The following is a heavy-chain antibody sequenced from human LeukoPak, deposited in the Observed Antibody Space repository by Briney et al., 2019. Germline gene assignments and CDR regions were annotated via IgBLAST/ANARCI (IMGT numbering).Heavy chain of an antibody. Sequence: SETLSLTCAVYGGSFSGYYWSWIRQPPGKGLEWIGEVNHSGSTNYNPSLKSRVTISVDTSKNQFSLKLSSVTAADTAVYYCARLYCINGVCYIAGDWFDPWGQGTLVTVSS. CDR2: VNHSGST. CDR1: GGSFSGYY. J-gene: IGHJ5*02. V-gene: IGHV4-34*01. D-gene: IGHD2-8*01. CDR3: ARLYCINGVCYIAGDWFDP.